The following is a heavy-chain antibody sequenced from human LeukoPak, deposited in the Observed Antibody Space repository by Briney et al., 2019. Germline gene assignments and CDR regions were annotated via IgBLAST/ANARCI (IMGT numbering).Heavy chain of an antibody. CDR2: IYYSGST. V-gene: IGHV4-59*01. CDR1: GGSISSYY. J-gene: IGHJ3*02. CDR3: ARETSSGWYYAFDI. Sequence: PSETLSLTCTVSGGSISSYYWSWIRQPPGKGLEWIGYIYYSGSTNYNPSLKSRVTISVDTSKNQFSLKLSSVTAADTAVYYCARETSSGWYYAFDIWGQETMVTVSS. D-gene: IGHD6-19*01.